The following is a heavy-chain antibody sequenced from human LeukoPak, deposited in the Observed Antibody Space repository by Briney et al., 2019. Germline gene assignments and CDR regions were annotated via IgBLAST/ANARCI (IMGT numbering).Heavy chain of an antibody. D-gene: IGHD3-10*01. CDR3: ARRYYFGWGGGDY. CDR1: GDSFTDYW. J-gene: IGHJ4*02. CDR2: IHPADSET. Sequence: GESLKISCKDFGDSFTDYWIGWVRQMPGKGLEWMGIIHPADSETLYSPSFQGQVTISADVSITTVYLQWSSLKATDTAIYYCARRYYFGWGGGDYWGQGTLVTVSS. V-gene: IGHV5-51*01.